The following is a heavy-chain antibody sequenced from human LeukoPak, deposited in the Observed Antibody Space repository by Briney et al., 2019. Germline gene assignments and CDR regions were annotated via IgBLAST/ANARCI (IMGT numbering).Heavy chain of an antibody. CDR2: IYYSGST. D-gene: IGHD3-16*01. Sequence: SETLSLTCTVSGGSISSGGYYWSWIRQHPGKGLEWIGYIYYSGSTYYNPSLKSLVTISVDTSKNQFSLKLSSVTAADTAVYYCARHGASRLHNWFDPWGQGTLVTVSS. CDR3: ARHGASRLHNWFDP. V-gene: IGHV4-31*01. CDR1: GGSISSGGYY. J-gene: IGHJ5*02.